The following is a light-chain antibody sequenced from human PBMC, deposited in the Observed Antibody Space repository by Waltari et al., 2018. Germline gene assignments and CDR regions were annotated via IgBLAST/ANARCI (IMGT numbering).Light chain of an antibody. CDR1: SGSLSTTSY. V-gene: IGLV8-61*01. CDR3: ALYMGSGIWV. J-gene: IGLJ3*02. Sequence: QTVVTQEPSLSVSPGGTVTLTFALSSGSLSTTSYATWYQQTPGQAPRTLVYKASARSSGVPDRFSGSILGNTAALTITGAQADDESDYYCALYMGSGIWVFGGGTRLTVL. CDR2: KAS.